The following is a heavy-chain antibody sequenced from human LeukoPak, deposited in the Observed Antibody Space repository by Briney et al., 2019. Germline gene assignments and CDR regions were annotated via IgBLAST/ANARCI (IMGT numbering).Heavy chain of an antibody. J-gene: IGHJ4*02. V-gene: IGHV3-74*01. D-gene: IGHD6-19*01. CDR3: AAKQWLAPPPDS. CDR1: GFTFSKYW. Sequence: GGSLRLSCAASGFTFSKYWMLWVRQAQGKGLESVSRINTDGTVTTYADSVKGRFTVSRDNADNTMFLQMNSVRDEDTAVYYCAAKQWLAPPPDSWGQGTPVTVSS. CDR2: INTDGTVT.